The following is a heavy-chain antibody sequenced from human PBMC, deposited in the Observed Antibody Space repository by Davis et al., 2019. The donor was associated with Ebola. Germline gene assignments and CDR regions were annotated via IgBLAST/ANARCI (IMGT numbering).Heavy chain of an antibody. V-gene: IGHV3-11*04. Sequence: GESLKISCAASGFTFSDYYMSWIRQAPGKGLEWVSYISSSGSTIYYADSVKGRFTISRDNAKNSLYLQMNSLRAEDTAVYYCAKSPWELHSWFDYWGQGTLVTVSS. CDR1: GFTFSDYY. CDR2: ISSSGSTI. J-gene: IGHJ4*02. CDR3: AKSPWELHSWFDY. D-gene: IGHD1-26*01.